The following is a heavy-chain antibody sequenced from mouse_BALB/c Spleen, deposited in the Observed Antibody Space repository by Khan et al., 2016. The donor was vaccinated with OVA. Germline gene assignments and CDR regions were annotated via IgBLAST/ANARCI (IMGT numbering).Heavy chain of an antibody. CDR1: GFTFSSYG. Sequence: EVQGVESGGGLVQPGGSLKLSCAASGFTFSSYGMSWVRQTPDKRLELVATINSNGGSTYYPGSVKGRFTISRDNAKNTLYLQMSSLKSEDTAMYYCARMARTINWGQGTTLTVSS. J-gene: IGHJ2*01. V-gene: IGHV5-6-3*01. CDR3: ARMARTIN. CDR2: INSNGGST.